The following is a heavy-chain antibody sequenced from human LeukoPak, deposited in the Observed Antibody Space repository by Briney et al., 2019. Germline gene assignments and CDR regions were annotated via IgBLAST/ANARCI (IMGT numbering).Heavy chain of an antibody. CDR2: ISSSSSYI. CDR1: GFTFSSYS. Sequence: GGSLRLSCAASGFTFSSYSMNWVRQAPGKGLEWVSSISSSSSYIYYADSAKGRFTISRDNAKNSLYLQMNSLRAEDTAVYYCARVLSRDYGSGSYSYYDSSGYYSTWGQGTLVTVSS. CDR3: ARVLSRDYGSGSYSYYDSSGYYST. D-gene: IGHD3-22*01. V-gene: IGHV3-21*01. J-gene: IGHJ5*02.